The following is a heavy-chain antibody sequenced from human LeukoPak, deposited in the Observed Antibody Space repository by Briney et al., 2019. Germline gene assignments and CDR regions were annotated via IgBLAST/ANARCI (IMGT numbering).Heavy chain of an antibody. J-gene: IGHJ4*02. CDR2: INPNSCCT. CDR3: ASARMVRGVITDCPDY. CDR1: GYTFTGYY. D-gene: IGHD3-10*01. Sequence: ASVKVSCKASGYTFTGYYMHWVRQAPGQGLEWMGWINPNSCCTNYAQKFRGSVTKTRDTSISTDYMELSRLRSDDTAVYYCASARMVRGVITDCPDYWGQGTLVTVSS. V-gene: IGHV1-2*02.